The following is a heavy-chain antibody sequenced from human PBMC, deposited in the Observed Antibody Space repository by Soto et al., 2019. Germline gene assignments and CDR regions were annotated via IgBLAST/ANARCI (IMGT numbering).Heavy chain of an antibody. Sequence: GGSLRLSCAASGFTFSSYAMSWVRQAPGKGLEWVGRTRNKANSYTTEYAESVKGRFTISRDDSKNSLYLQRNSLKTEDTAVYYCARDAKRGDYAYYWGQGTLVTVSS. CDR1: GFTFSSYA. CDR2: TRNKANSYTT. V-gene: IGHV3-72*01. D-gene: IGHD4-17*01. CDR3: ARDAKRGDYAYY. J-gene: IGHJ4*02.